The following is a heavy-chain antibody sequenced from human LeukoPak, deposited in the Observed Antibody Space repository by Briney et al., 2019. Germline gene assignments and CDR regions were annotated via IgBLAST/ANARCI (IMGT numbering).Heavy chain of an antibody. V-gene: IGHV3-21*01. CDR2: ISSSSSYI. CDR1: GFTFSSYG. D-gene: IGHD2-15*01. CDR3: ARDPALVAATPYYFDY. Sequence: GGSLRLSCAASGFTFSSYGMHWVRQAPGKGLEWVSSISSSSSYIYYADSVKGRFTISRDNAKNSLYLQMNSLRAEDTAVYYCARDPALVAATPYYFDYWGQGTLVTVSS. J-gene: IGHJ4*02.